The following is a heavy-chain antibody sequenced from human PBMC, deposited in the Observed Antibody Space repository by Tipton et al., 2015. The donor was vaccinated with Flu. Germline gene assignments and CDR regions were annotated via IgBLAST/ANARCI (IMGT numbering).Heavy chain of an antibody. Sequence: SLRLSCAASGFTFSSYWMSWVRQAPGKGLEWVANIKQDGSEKYYVDSVKGRFTISRDNAKNSLYLQMNSLRAEDTAVYYCARDGGPVPFHYMDVWGKGTTVTVSS. CDR1: GFTFSSYW. CDR2: IKQDGSEK. CDR3: ARDGGPVPFHYMDV. J-gene: IGHJ6*03. D-gene: IGHD3-16*01. V-gene: IGHV3-7*01.